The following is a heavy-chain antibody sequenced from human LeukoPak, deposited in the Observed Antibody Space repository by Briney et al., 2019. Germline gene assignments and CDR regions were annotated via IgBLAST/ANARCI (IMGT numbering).Heavy chain of an antibody. CDR2: INWNGGST. CDR3: ARALDGSSGWNNWFDP. V-gene: IGHV3-20*04. D-gene: IGHD6-19*01. Sequence: PGGTLTFSCAASGFTFDDYGMIWLRQAPGLGLEWVSSINWNGGSTGYADPVRGRFTISRDNAKNSMYLVMNSLRGEDTALYYCARALDGSSGWNNWFDPWGQGTLAIVSS. J-gene: IGHJ5*02. CDR1: GFTFDDYG.